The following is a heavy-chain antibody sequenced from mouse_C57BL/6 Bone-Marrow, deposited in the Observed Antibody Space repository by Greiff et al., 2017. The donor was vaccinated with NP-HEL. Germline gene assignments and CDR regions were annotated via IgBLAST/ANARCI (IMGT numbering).Heavy chain of an antibody. CDR2: IDPSDSYT. V-gene: IGHV1-69*01. CDR1: GYTFTSYW. J-gene: IGHJ1*03. CDR3: ARSEYYGSSPGWYFDV. D-gene: IGHD1-1*01. Sequence: QVQLQQPGAELVMPGASVKLSCKASGYTFTSYWMHWVKQRPGQGLEWIGEIDPSDSYTNYNQKFKGKSTLTVDKSSSTAYMQLSSLTSEDSAVYYCARSEYYGSSPGWYFDVWGTGTTVTVSS.